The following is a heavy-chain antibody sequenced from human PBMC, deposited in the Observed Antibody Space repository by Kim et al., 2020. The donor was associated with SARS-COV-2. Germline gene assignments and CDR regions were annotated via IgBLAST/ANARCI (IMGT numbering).Heavy chain of an antibody. J-gene: IGHJ6*02. V-gene: IGHV4-31*03. D-gene: IGHD3-10*01. CDR1: GGSISNGDYC. CDR2: IYYSGST. Sequence: SETLSLTCTVSGGSISNGDYCWTWIRQHPGKGLEWIGYIYYSGSTSYNPSLKSRVTISVGMSKKEFSLKLSSVTAADTAVYWCARGRPMVRGVIDGMDVWGQGTTVTVSS. CDR3: ARGRPMVRGVIDGMDV.